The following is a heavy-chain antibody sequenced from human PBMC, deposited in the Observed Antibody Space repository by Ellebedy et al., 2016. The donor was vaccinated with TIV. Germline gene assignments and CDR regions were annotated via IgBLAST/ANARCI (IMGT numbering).Heavy chain of an antibody. CDR1: GFTFSSYG. CDR3: ARVSGDPYYYYGMDV. V-gene: IGHV3-33*01. D-gene: IGHD1-26*01. Sequence: GGSLRLSXAASGFTFSSYGMHWVRQAPGKGLEWVAVIWYDGSNKYYADSVKGRFTISRDNSKNTLYLQMNSLRAEDTAVYYCARVSGDPYYYYGMDVWGQGTTVTVSS. CDR2: IWYDGSNK. J-gene: IGHJ6*02.